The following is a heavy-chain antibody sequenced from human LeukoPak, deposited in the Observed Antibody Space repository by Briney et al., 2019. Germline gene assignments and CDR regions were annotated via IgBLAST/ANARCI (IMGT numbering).Heavy chain of an antibody. J-gene: IGHJ3*02. D-gene: IGHD2-2*03. V-gene: IGHV1-2*02. CDR3: ASVIGYCSSTSCSGDAFDI. Sequence: GASVKVSCKASGYTFTGYYMHWVRQAPGQGLEWMGWINPNSGGTNYAQKFQGRVTMTRDTSISTAYMELSRLRSDDTAVYYCASVIGYCSSTSCSGDAFDIWGQGTMVTVSS. CDR2: INPNSGGT. CDR1: GYTFTGYY.